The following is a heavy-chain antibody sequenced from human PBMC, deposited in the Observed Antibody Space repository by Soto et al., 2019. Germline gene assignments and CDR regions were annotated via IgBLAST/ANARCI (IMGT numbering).Heavy chain of an antibody. V-gene: IGHV4-39*01. CDR1: GASVSSSSNY. CDR2: VHNGGST. D-gene: IGHD6-6*01. Sequence: QLQLQESGPGLVKPSETLSLTCTVSGASVSSSSNYWGWIRQPPGKGLEWIGSVHNGGSTYYSPSLKSRFTISADTSKNQFSLNLSSVTAADTAVYYCARGLSSPSATGVWGQGTLVTVSS. J-gene: IGHJ4*02. CDR3: ARGLSSPSATGV.